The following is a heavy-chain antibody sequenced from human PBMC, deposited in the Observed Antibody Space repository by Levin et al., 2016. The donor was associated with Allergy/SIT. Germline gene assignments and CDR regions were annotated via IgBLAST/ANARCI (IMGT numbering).Heavy chain of an antibody. V-gene: IGHV3-64D*06. D-gene: IGHD3-22*01. Sequence: VRQAPGKGLEYVSAISSNGGSTYYADSVKGRFTISRDNSKNTLYLQMSSLRAEDTAVYYCVRSYDSSGYYYYYYYMDVWGKGTTVTVSS. CDR2: ISSNGGST. J-gene: IGHJ6*03. CDR3: VRSYDSSGYYYYYYYMDV.